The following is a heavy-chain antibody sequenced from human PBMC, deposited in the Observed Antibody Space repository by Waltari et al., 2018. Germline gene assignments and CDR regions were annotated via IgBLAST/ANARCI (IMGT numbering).Heavy chain of an antibody. D-gene: IGHD3-16*01. V-gene: IGHV3-7*01. J-gene: IGHJ2*01. CDR3: ARGLGGSPYFDL. Sequence: EVQLVESGGGWVQPGGSLRLSGAASGFTFSSYWMSWGRQAPGKGLEWVANIKQDGSEKYYVDSVKGRFTISRDNAKNSLYLQMNSLRAEDTAVYYCARGLGGSPYFDLWGRGTLVTVSS. CDR2: IKQDGSEK. CDR1: GFTFSSYW.